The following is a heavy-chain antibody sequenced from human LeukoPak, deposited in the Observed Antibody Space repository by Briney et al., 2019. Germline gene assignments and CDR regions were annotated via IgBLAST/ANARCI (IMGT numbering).Heavy chain of an antibody. Sequence: SETLSLTCAVYGGSFSGYYWSWIRHPPGKGLEWIGEINHNGSTNYNPSLKSRVTISVETSKKQFSLKLRAVTAADTAVYYCARGRRPRGYGSGSYYTNCFHPRGQGTLVTVSS. CDR1: GGSFSGYY. CDR3: ARGRRPRGYGSGSYYTNCFHP. CDR2: INHNGST. D-gene: IGHD3-10*01. J-gene: IGHJ5*02. V-gene: IGHV4-34*01.